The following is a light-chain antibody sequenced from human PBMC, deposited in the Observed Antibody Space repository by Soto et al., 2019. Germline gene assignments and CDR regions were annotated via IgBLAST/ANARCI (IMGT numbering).Light chain of an antibody. Sequence: DIVVTQSPYSLAVSLGERATVNCKSSQTVVYSSNNKNYLAWYQQKPGQPPKLLIYWASTRESGVPDRFSGSGSGTDFTLTISSLQAEDVAVYYCQQYYSTPWTFGQGTRLEIK. CDR2: WAS. J-gene: IGKJ5*01. CDR3: QQYYSTPWT. CDR1: QTVVYSSNNKNY. V-gene: IGKV4-1*01.